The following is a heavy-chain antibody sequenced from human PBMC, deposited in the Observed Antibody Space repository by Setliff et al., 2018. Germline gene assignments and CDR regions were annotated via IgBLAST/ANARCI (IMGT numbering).Heavy chain of an antibody. V-gene: IGHV4-39*01. Sequence: PSATLSLTCKVSGDSMNSGVYYWAWIRLPPGKGLEWIGRIYSGGTTYYNSSLKSRVTISVDTSKSQFSLRLNSVTAADTAVYYCARTGTYRYFDYWGQGALVTVSS. J-gene: IGHJ4*02. CDR3: ARTGTYRYFDY. CDR2: IYSGGTT. D-gene: IGHD1-1*01. CDR1: GDSMNSGVYY.